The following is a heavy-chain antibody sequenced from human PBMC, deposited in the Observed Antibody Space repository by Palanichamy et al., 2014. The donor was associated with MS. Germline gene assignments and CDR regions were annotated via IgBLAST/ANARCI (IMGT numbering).Heavy chain of an antibody. Sequence: QVQLVESGGGVVQPGRSLRLSCAASGFTFSSYVHWVRQAPGKGLEWVAVISYDGSNKYYADSVKGRFTISRDNSKNTLFLQMNSLRAGDTAVYYCARSPSDPGAFDIWGQGTMVTVSS. J-gene: IGHJ3*02. CDR2: ISYDGSNK. CDR1: GFTFSSYV. CDR3: ARSPSDPGAFDI. V-gene: IGHV3-30*04.